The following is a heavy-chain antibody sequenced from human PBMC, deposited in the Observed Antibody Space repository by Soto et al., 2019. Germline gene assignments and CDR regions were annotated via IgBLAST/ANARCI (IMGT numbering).Heavy chain of an antibody. V-gene: IGHV4-39*01. CDR1: GDSISSSTYY. CDR2: IYYSGTT. D-gene: IGHD6-13*01. CDR3: ARGRGITATGTSWFDP. J-gene: IGHJ5*02. Sequence: SETLSLTCTVSGDSISSSTYYWGWIRQPPGKGLEWIGNIYYSGTTYHNPSLKSRATISVDTSKNQFSLKLSSVTAADTAVYYCARGRGITATGTSWFDPGAREPWSPSPQ.